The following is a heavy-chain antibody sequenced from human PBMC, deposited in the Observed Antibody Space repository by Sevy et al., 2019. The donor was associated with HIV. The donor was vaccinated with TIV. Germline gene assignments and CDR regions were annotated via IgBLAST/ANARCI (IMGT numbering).Heavy chain of an antibody. Sequence: GGSLRLSCAASGFTFSSYSMNWVRQAPGKGLEWVSSISSSSYIYYADSVKGRFTISRDNAKNSLYLQMNSLRAEDTAVYYCARDAITIFGVVSPFDYWGQGTLVTVSS. CDR1: GFTFSSYS. CDR3: ARDAITIFGVVSPFDY. J-gene: IGHJ4*02. D-gene: IGHD3-3*01. V-gene: IGHV3-21*01. CDR2: ISSSSYI.